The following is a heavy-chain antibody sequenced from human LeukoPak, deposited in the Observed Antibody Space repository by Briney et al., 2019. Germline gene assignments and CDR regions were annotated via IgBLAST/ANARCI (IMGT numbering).Heavy chain of an antibody. V-gene: IGHV1-46*01. CDR2: INPSGGST. CDR1: GYTFTNYY. CDR3: ARLGAGLGFFDC. J-gene: IGHJ4*02. Sequence: ASVKLSCKASGYTFTNYYMQWVRPAPGQGLEWVGMINPSGGSTSYAQDLQGRVTMTRDTSTSTAYMELYSLRSDDTAVYYCARLGAGLGFFDCWGQGTLVTVSS. D-gene: IGHD3-16*01.